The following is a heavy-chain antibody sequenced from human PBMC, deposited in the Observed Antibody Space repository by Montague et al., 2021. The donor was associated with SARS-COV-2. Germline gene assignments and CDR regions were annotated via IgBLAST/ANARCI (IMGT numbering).Heavy chain of an antibody. CDR1: GFSLSTSGMC. D-gene: IGHD6-13*01. J-gene: IGHJ4*02. CDR3: AREIAAAGPALDY. CDR2: IDWXDDK. Sequence: PALVKSTQTLTLTCTFSGFSLSTSGMCVSWIRQPPGKALEWLARIDWXDDKYYSTSLKTRLTISKDTSKTQVVLTMTNMDPVDTATYYCAREIAAAGPALDYWGQGTLVTVSS. V-gene: IGHV2-70*11.